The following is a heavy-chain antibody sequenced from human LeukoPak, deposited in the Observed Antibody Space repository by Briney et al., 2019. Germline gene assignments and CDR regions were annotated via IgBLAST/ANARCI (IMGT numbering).Heavy chain of an antibody. D-gene: IGHD2-15*01. CDR1: GFTFSSYE. CDR3: VRDMSGVVAASTEEY. Sequence: GGSLRLSCAASGFTFSSYEMNWVRQAPGKGLEWVSSISSSSNYIYYADSVKGRFTISRDNAQSSLYLQMSSLRVEDTAVYYCVRDMSGVVAASTEEYWGQGTLVTVSS. J-gene: IGHJ4*02. CDR2: ISSSSNYI. V-gene: IGHV3-21*01.